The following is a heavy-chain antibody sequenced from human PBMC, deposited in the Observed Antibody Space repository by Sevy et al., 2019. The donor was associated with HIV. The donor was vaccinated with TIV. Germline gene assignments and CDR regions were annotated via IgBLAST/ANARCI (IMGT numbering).Heavy chain of an antibody. J-gene: IGHJ4*02. Sequence: ASVKVSCKASGYTFSGYSISWVRQAPGQGLEWMGWMNTYNGNTKNAQKVQGRVTMTTDTSTRTAYMELRGLRSDDTAVYYCARDTREKSFDYWGQGTLVTVSS. V-gene: IGHV1-18*01. CDR1: GYTFSGYS. CDR3: ARDTREKSFDY. CDR2: MNTYNGNT.